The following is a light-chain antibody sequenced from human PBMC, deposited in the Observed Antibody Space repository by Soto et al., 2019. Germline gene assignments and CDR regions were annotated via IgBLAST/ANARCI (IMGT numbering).Light chain of an antibody. V-gene: IGLV4-60*02. CDR3: ETWDSTTQV. Sequence: QLVLTQSSSASASLGSSVKLTCTLSSGHSFYIIAWHQQQPGKAPRSLMKLEGSGSYRKESGVPDRFSGSSSGADRYLTISNLQFEDEAEYYCETWDSTTQVFGVGTKLTVL. J-gene: IGLJ3*02. CDR1: SGHSFYI. CDR2: LEGSGSY.